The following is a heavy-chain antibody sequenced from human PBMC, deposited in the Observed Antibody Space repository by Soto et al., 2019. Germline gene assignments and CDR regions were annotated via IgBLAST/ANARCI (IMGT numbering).Heavy chain of an antibody. D-gene: IGHD3-22*01. V-gene: IGHV3-33*01. CDR2: IWYDGSNK. CDR1: GFTFSNYA. Sequence: PGRSLRLSCAASGFTFSNYAMHWVRQAPGKGLEWVTYIWYDGSNKYYADSVMGRFTISRDNSKNMLYLDMNILRAEDTAVYYCARKAGSSGYYYFDYWGQGTQVTVS. J-gene: IGHJ4*02. CDR3: ARKAGSSGYYYFDY.